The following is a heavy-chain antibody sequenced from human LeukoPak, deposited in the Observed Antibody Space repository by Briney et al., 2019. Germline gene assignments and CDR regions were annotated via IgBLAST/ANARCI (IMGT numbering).Heavy chain of an antibody. Sequence: GESLKISCQGSGYNFATYWIGWVRQMPGKGLEWMGSIYPCDSDTRYSPSFQGQVTISADKSISTAYLPWSRLQASDTAMYHCARHGDVLLTAMAPRGYFDYWGQETLVTVSS. D-gene: IGHD5-18*01. CDR1: GYNFATYW. CDR3: ARHGDVLLTAMAPRGYFDY. CDR2: IYPCDSDT. V-gene: IGHV5-51*01. J-gene: IGHJ4*02.